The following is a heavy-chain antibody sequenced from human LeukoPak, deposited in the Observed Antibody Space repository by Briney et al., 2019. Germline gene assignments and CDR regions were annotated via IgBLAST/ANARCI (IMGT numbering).Heavy chain of an antibody. CDR1: GGTFSSYA. V-gene: IGHV1-69*13. Sequence: GASVKVSCKASGGTFSSYAISWVRQAPGQGFEWMGGIIPIFGTANYAQKFQGRVTITADESTSTAYMELSSLRSEDTAVYYCAREPYYYDSSGYYYFSWGQGTLVTVSS. D-gene: IGHD3-22*01. J-gene: IGHJ5*02. CDR2: IIPIFGTA. CDR3: AREPYYYDSSGYYYFS.